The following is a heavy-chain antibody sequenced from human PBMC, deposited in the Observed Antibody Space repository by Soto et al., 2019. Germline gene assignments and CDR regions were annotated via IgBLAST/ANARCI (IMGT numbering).Heavy chain of an antibody. Sequence: EVQLVESGGGLVQPGRSLRLSCAASGFTFDDYAMHWVRQAPGKGLEWVSGISWYSGRIGYADSVKGRDTIDRDIAKNSLYLQINSLRAEDTALYDCARDRGLGLSFYFDYWGQGTLVTVSS. V-gene: IGHV3-9*01. CDR1: GFTFDDYA. CDR2: ISWYSGRI. D-gene: IGHD1-26*01. J-gene: IGHJ4*02. CDR3: ARDRGLGLSFYFDY.